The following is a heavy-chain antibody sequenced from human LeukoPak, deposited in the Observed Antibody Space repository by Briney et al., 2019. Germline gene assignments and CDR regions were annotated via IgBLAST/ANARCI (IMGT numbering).Heavy chain of an antibody. J-gene: IGHJ4*02. D-gene: IGHD6-19*01. CDR2: ICHGGDT. CDR3: AKGSPQYYFDY. CDR1: GFTFSTYA. V-gene: IGHV3-23*01. Sequence: GGSLRLSCAASGFTFSTYAMYWVRQAPGKGLEWVSAICHGGDTYYADSVKGRFTISRDISKNTLYLQMNSLRAEDTAVYYCAKGSPQYYFDYWGQGTLVTVSS.